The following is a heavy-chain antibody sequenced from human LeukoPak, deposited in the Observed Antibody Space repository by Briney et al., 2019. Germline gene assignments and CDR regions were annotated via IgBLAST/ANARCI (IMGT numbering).Heavy chain of an antibody. CDR3: VRDRGYSTFDY. CDR2: MKEDGGEI. Sequence: PGGSLRLSCAASGFIFSEYWMSWVRQAPGKGPEWVANMKEDGGEINYVDSVKGRFTISRDNAKNSLYLQMNRLRAEDKAVYYCVRDRGYSTFDYWGQGTLATVSS. V-gene: IGHV3-7*01. CDR1: GFIFSEYW. J-gene: IGHJ4*02. D-gene: IGHD4-23*01.